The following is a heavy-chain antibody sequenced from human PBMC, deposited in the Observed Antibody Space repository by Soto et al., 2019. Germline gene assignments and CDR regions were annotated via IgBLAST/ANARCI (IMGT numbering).Heavy chain of an antibody. D-gene: IGHD5-18*01. V-gene: IGHV1-69*13. J-gene: IGHJ6*02. CDR1: GGTFSSYA. CDR2: IIPIFGTA. CDR3: ACQIQLWGLGYYYYGMDV. Sequence: ASVKVSCKASGGTFSSYAISWVRQAPGQGLEWMGGIIPIFGTANYAQKFQGRVTITADESTSTAYMELSSLRSEDTAVYYCACQIQLWGLGYYYYGMDVWGQGTTVTVSS.